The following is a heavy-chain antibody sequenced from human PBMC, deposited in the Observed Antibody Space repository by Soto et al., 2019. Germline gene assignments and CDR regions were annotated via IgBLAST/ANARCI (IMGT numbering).Heavy chain of an antibody. Sequence: QVQLLQSGAEVKKPGSSVRVSCEASGGTFRTYAISWVRQAPGQGLEWMGEFIPIFGTVNYAQKFQGRVTITADASTTQVYTDLRSLRSEDTAVYYGAKGAVAGTPTSYYYYGMDVWCQGTTVTVSS. D-gene: IGHD6-19*01. CDR2: FIPIFGTV. V-gene: IGHV1-69*12. J-gene: IGHJ6*02. CDR3: AKGAVAGTPTSYYYYGMDV. CDR1: GGTFRTYA.